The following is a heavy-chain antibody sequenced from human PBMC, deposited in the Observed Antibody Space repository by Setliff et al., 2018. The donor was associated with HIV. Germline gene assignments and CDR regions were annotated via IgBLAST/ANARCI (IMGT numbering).Heavy chain of an antibody. CDR1: GGSISSGSYY. Sequence: SETLSLTCTVSGGSISSGSYYWSWIRQPAGKGLEWIGRIYTSGSTSYNPSLKSRVTISVDTSKNQFSLKLRSVTAADTAVYYCARETYYYDTPQYYYYYMDVWGKGTTVTVSS. D-gene: IGHD3-22*01. CDR2: IYTSGST. V-gene: IGHV4-61*02. CDR3: ARETYYYDTPQYYYYYMDV. J-gene: IGHJ6*03.